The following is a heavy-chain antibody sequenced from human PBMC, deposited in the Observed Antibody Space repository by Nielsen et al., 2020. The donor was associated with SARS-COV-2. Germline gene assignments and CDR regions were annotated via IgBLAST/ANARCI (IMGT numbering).Heavy chain of an antibody. CDR3: ASSGWLDH. V-gene: IGHV3-69-1*01. J-gene: IGHJ4*02. Sequence: VRQAPGKGLEWVSYIINTGMKFYADSVKDRFTISRDNARNLLFLQMDSLRAEDTAVYYCASSGWLDHWGQGTLVTVSS. CDR2: IINTGMK. D-gene: IGHD6-19*01.